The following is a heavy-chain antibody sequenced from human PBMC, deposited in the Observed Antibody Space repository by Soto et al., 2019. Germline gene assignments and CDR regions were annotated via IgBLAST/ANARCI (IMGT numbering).Heavy chain of an antibody. D-gene: IGHD4-17*01. J-gene: IGHJ6*02. Sequence: SETLSLTCTVSGGSISSGGYYWSWIRQHPGKGLEWIGYIYYSGSTYYNPSLKSRVTISVDTSKNQFSLKLSSVTAADTAVYYCARVLPVPGYGGNFRYYYYGMDVWGQGTTVTVSS. V-gene: IGHV4-31*03. CDR2: IYYSGST. CDR1: GGSISSGGYY. CDR3: ARVLPVPGYGGNFRYYYYGMDV.